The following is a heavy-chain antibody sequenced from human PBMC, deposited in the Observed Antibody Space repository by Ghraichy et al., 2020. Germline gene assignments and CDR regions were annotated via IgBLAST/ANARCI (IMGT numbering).Heavy chain of an antibody. CDR2: INEDGGDK. J-gene: IGHJ2*01. CDR1: GFTFSNYW. CDR3: AKNFDL. V-gene: IGHV3-7*01. Sequence: GESLNISCVGSGFTFSNYWMHWVRQAPGKGPEWVANINEDGGDKYYVDSVKGRFTISRDNTKNSLYLQLDSLRAEYTAVYYCAKNFDLWGRGTLVTVSS.